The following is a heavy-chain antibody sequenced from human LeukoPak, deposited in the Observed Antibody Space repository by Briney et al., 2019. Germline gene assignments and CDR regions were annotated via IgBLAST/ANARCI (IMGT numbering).Heavy chain of an antibody. V-gene: IGHV4-61*01. D-gene: IGHD3-9*01. J-gene: IGHJ4*02. Sequence: SETLSLTCAVSGGSVSGGNYYWGWIRQPPGKGLEWIGFISSSGSTSYNPSLKSRVTMSLDTSKNQFSLKLSSVTAADTAVYYCARSWSAGNYGNFDYWGQGTLVTVSS. CDR2: ISSSGST. CDR3: ARSWSAGNYGNFDY. CDR1: GGSVSGGNYY.